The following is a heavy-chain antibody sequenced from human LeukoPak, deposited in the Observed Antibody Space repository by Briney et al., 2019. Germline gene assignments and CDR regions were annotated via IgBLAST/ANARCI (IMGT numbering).Heavy chain of an antibody. D-gene: IGHD5-18*01. CDR3: ARDRGYSWAFDI. J-gene: IGHJ3*02. CDR1: GFIFSSYG. V-gene: IGHV3-33*01. CDR2: IWYDGSNK. Sequence: QPGGSLRLSCAASGFIFSSYGMHWVRRAPGKGLEWVAVIWYDGSNKYYADSVKGRFTISRDNSKNTLYLQMNSLRAEDTAVYYCARDRGYSWAFDIWGQGTMVTVSS.